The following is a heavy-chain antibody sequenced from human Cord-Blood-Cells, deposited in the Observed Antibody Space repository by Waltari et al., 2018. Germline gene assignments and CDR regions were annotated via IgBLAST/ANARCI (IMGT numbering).Heavy chain of an antibody. D-gene: IGHD3-22*01. CDR2: ISSSSSYI. Sequence: EVQLVESGGGLVKPGGSLRLPCAASGFTFSSHSMNWVRQAPGKGLEWVSSISSSSSYIYYADSVKGRFTISRDNAKNSLYLQMNSLRAEDTAVYYCARSPYDSSGYYYYFDYWGQGTLVTVSS. J-gene: IGHJ4*02. CDR3: ARSPYDSSGYYYYFDY. CDR1: GFTFSSHS. V-gene: IGHV3-21*01.